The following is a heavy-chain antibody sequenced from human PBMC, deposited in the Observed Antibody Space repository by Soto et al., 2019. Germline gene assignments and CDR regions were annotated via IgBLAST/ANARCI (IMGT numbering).Heavy chain of an antibody. D-gene: IGHD3-10*01. CDR1: GGSFIGYY. J-gene: IGHJ4*02. Sequence: SSETLSLTCAVYGGSFIGYYWSWIRQPPGKGLEWIGEINHSGSTNYNPSLKSRATISVDTSKNQFSLKLSSVTAADTAVYYCADRRNYYGSGSYMAYWGQGTLVTVSS. CDR2: INHSGST. CDR3: ADRRNYYGSGSYMAY. V-gene: IGHV4-34*01.